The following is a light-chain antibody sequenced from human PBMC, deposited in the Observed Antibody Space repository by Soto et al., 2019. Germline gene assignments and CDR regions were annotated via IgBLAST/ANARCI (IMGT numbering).Light chain of an antibody. CDR1: ESVMRNY. J-gene: IGKJ1*01. V-gene: IGKV3-20*01. Sequence: EIVLTQSPGTVSLSPGERATLSCRASESVMRNYLAWYQHKPGQSHRLLIYGAYSRATGIPDRFSGSGSGTDFTLTVSRLEPEDFAVYYCQQYVVSPGTFGQGTKVDIK. CDR3: QQYVVSPGT. CDR2: GAY.